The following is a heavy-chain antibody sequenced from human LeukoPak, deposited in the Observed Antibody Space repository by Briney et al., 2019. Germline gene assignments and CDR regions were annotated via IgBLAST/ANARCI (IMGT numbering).Heavy chain of an antibody. CDR2: FYGSGGST. D-gene: IGHD1-26*01. CDR3: AKDRVSGSYSYYFDY. J-gene: IGHJ4*02. V-gene: IGHV3-23*01. Sequence: GGSLRLSCAASGFTFSSYGMHWVRHAPGKGLEWVSGFYGSGGSTYYADSVKGRFTISRDNSKNTLYLQMNSLRVEDTAVYYCAKDRVSGSYSYYFDYWGQGTLVTVSS. CDR1: GFTFSSYG.